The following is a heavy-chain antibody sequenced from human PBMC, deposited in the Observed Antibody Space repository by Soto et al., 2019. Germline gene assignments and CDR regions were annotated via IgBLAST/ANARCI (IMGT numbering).Heavy chain of an antibody. CDR3: ARASRWLQPLDY. D-gene: IGHD5-12*01. CDR1: GFTFSSYG. J-gene: IGHJ4*02. CDR2: IWYDGSNK. Sequence: ESGGGVVQPGRSLRLSCAASGFTFSSYGMHWVRQAPGKGLEWVAVIWYDGSNKYYADSVKGRFTISRDNSKNTLYLQMNSLRAEDTAVYYCARASRWLQPLDYWGQGTLVTVSS. V-gene: IGHV3-33*01.